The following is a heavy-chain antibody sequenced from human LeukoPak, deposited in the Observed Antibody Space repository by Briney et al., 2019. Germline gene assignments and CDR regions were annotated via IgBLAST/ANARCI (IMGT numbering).Heavy chain of an antibody. CDR1: GFTFSSYW. V-gene: IGHV3-74*01. Sequence: PGGSLRLSCAASGFTFSSYWMHWVRQAPGKGLVWISRINSDGSGTSYADFVKGRFTISRDNAKNTLYLQMNSLRAEDTAVYYCARGSEPNTIAAAAPDYWGQGTLVTVSS. CDR3: ARGSEPNTIAAAAPDY. CDR2: INSDGSGT. D-gene: IGHD6-13*01. J-gene: IGHJ4*02.